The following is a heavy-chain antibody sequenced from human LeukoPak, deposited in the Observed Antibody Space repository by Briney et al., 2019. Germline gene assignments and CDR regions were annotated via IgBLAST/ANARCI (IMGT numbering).Heavy chain of an antibody. V-gene: IGHV1-69*04. CDR3: AGLVPTDYYFDY. CDR1: GGTFSSYA. J-gene: IGHJ4*02. D-gene: IGHD2-2*01. CDR2: IIPIFGIA. Sequence: ASVKVSSKASGGTFSSYAISWVRQAPGQGLEWMGRIIPIFGIANYAQKFQGRVTITADKSTSTAYMELSSLRSEDTAVYYCAGLVPTDYYFDYWGQGTLVTVSS.